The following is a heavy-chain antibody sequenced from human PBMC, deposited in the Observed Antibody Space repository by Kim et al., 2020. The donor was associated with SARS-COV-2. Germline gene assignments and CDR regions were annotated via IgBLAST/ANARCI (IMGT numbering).Heavy chain of an antibody. J-gene: IGHJ4*02. CDR3: AKPGYSGYDYGDY. CDR2: T. D-gene: IGHD5-12*01. Sequence: TYYSYSVKGRFTISRDNSKNTLYLQMNSLRAEDTAVYYCAKPGYSGYDYGDYWGQGTLVTVSS. V-gene: IGHV3-23*01.